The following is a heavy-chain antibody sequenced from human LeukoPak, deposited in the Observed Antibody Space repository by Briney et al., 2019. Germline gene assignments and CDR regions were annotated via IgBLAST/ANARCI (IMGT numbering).Heavy chain of an antibody. J-gene: IGHJ5*02. CDR3: ARDAKKRFDP. D-gene: IGHD4/OR15-4a*01. CDR2: IYYSGST. CDR1: GGSISSYY. V-gene: IGHV4-59*01. Sequence: SETLSLTCTVSGGSISSYYWSWIRRPPGKGLEWIGYIYYSGSTNYNPSLKSRVTISVDTSKNQLSLKLSSVTAADTAVYYCARDAKKRFDPWGQGTLVTVSS.